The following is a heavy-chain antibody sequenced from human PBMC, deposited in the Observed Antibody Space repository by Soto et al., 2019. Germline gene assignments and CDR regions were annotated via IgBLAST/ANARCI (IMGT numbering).Heavy chain of an antibody. V-gene: IGHV1-69*01. Sequence: QVPLVQSGAEVKKPGSSVTVSCTASGGTFSSYAIHWVRQAPGQGLEWMGGIIPMYGPAKYAQRFQGRVTITADESTTTVYMELTILTSQDTAFYYCARVTSMVRGVIDNWFDPWGHGTLVTVSS. D-gene: IGHD3-10*01. CDR1: GGTFSSYA. CDR3: ARVTSMVRGVIDNWFDP. CDR2: IIPMYGPA. J-gene: IGHJ5*02.